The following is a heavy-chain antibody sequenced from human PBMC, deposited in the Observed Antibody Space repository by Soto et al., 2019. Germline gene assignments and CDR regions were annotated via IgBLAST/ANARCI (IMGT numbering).Heavy chain of an antibody. CDR1: GFTFSSYS. CDR3: ARDGEGYSYGYGNLDY. V-gene: IGHV3-48*02. Sequence: PGGSLRLSCAASGFTFSSYSMNWVRQAPGKGLEWVSYISSSSSTIYYADTVEGRFTISRDNAKNSLYLQMNSLRDEDTVLFYCARDGEGYSYGYGNLDYWGQGTLVTVSS. D-gene: IGHD5-18*01. J-gene: IGHJ4*02. CDR2: ISSSSSTI.